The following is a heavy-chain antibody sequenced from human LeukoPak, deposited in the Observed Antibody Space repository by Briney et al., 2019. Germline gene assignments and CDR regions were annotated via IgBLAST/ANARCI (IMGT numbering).Heavy chain of an antibody. V-gene: IGHV3-53*01. CDR3: AREGYCSSTSCYTLGDAFDI. J-gene: IGHJ3*02. CDR2: IYSGGST. Sequence: GGPLRLSCAASGFTVSSNYMSWVRQAPGEGLEWVSVIYSGGSTYYADSVKGRFTISRDNSKNTLYLQMNSLRAEDTAVYYCAREGYCSSTSCYTLGDAFDIWGQGTMVTVSS. D-gene: IGHD2-2*02. CDR1: GFTVSSNY.